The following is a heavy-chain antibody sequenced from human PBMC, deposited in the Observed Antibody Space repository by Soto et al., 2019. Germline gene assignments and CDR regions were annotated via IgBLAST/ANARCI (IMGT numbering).Heavy chain of an antibody. CDR1: TGSFSGSY. CDR3: ARGSYSGTYSH. CDR2: INQSGTT. D-gene: IGHD1-26*01. Sequence: SETLSLTCAVYTGSFSGSYWTWIRQSPGKGLEWIGEINQSGTTNYNPSLRSRATISLDTSKNQLSLKVKSLTAADAAVYYCARGSYSGTYSHWGQGTPVTVSS. V-gene: IGHV4-34*01. J-gene: IGHJ4*02.